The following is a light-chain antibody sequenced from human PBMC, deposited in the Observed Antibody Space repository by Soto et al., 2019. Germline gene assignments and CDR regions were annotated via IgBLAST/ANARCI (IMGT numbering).Light chain of an antibody. V-gene: IGLV2-14*01. CDR2: EVT. CDR3: SSYAGSDNFMV. Sequence: QSALTQPASVSGSPGQSITISCTGTSGDIGGYNYVSWYQQHPGKAPKLLISEVTNRPSGVSNRFSGSKSGNTASLTVSGLQPEDEADYYCSSYAGSDNFMVFGGGTKLTVL. CDR1: SGDIGGYNY. J-gene: IGLJ2*01.